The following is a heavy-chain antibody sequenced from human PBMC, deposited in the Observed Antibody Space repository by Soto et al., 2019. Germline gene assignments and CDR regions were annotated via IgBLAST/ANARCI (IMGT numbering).Heavy chain of an antibody. CDR1: GFTFSDYY. J-gene: IGHJ6*02. V-gene: IGHV3-11*01. CDR2: ISSSGSTI. CDR3: AVITGTTPYYYGMDV. Sequence: PGGSLRLSCAASGFTFSDYYMSWIRQAPGKGLEWVSYISSSGSTIYYADSVKGRFTISRDNAKNSLYLQMNSLRAEDTAVYYCAVITGTTPYYYGMDVWGQGTTVTVSS. D-gene: IGHD1-20*01.